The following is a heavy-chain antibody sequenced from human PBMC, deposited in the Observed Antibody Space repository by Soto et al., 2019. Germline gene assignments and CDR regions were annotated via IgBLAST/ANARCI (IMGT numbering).Heavy chain of an antibody. CDR3: ARDWHTGYYFDY. CDR1: GFTFSSYS. CDR2: ISTSSSYI. Sequence: LRLSCAASGFTFSSYSMDWVRQAPGKGLEWVSSISTSSSYIYYADSVKGRFTISRDNAKNSLYLQMNSLRAEDTAVYYCARDWHTGYYFDYWGQGNMVTVSS. V-gene: IGHV3-21*01. D-gene: IGHD2-8*02. J-gene: IGHJ4*02.